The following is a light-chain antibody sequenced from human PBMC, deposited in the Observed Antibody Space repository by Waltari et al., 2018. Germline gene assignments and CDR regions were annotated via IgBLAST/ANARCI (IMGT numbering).Light chain of an antibody. Sequence: DIVMTQSPDSLAVSLGERATINCKSSQSVLYSSNNKNYLAWYQQKPGHPPKLLIYWASTRASGVPDRFSGSGSGTDFTLTISSLQAEDVAVYYCQQYYSTPQTFGQGTKVEIK. CDR2: WAS. J-gene: IGKJ1*01. CDR3: QQYYSTPQT. CDR1: QSVLYSSNNKNY. V-gene: IGKV4-1*01.